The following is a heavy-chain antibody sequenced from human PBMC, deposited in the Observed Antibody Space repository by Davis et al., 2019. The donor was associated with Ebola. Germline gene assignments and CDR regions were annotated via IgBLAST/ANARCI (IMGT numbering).Heavy chain of an antibody. J-gene: IGHJ6*02. CDR1: GGSFSGYY. CDR2: IYYSGST. D-gene: IGHD6-19*01. CDR3: ARESKYSSGWRTSSYYYYGMDV. V-gene: IGHV4-34*01. Sequence: SETLSLTCAVYGGSFSGYYWSWIRQPPGKGLEWIGYIYYSGSTYYNPSLKSRVTISVDTSKNQFSLKLSSVTAADTAVYYCARESKYSSGWRTSSYYYYGMDVWGQGTTVTVSS.